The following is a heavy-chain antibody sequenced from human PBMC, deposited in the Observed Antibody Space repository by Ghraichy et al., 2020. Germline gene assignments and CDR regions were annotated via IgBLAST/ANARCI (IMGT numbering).Heavy chain of an antibody. CDR2: IYHSGST. V-gene: IGHV4-4*02. J-gene: IGHJ4*02. Sequence: SETLSLTCAVSGGSISSSNWWSWVRQPPGKGLEWIGEIYHSGSTNYNPSLKSRVTMSVDKSNNHFSLKLSYVTAADTAVYYCATAGGRGLDYWGQGTLVTGSS. D-gene: IGHD2-15*01. CDR1: GGSISSSNW. CDR3: ATAGGRGLDY.